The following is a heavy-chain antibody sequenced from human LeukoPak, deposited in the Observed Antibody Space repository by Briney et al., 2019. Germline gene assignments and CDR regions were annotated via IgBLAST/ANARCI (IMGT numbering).Heavy chain of an antibody. D-gene: IGHD2-2*01. CDR1: GGSISSYY. CDR2: IYSSGST. Sequence: PSETLSLTCTVSGGSISSYYWIWIRQPAGKGLEWVGRIYSSGSTNYNPSLKSRVTMSVDTSKNQFSLKLSSVTAADTAVYYCARYASTAFDIWGQGTIVTVSS. V-gene: IGHV4-4*07. J-gene: IGHJ3*02. CDR3: ARYASTAFDI.